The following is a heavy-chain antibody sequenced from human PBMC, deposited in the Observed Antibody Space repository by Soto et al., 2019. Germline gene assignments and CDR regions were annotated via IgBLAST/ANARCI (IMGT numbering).Heavy chain of an antibody. Sequence: ASVKVSCKASGDTFSTYTISWVRQAPGQGLEWMGIIVPTGGSTSYAQKLQGRVTITRDTSTSTVYMELSSLRSEDTAVYYCARDQDVVVVAAILYYYYGMDVWGQGTTVTVSS. CDR1: GDTFSTYT. J-gene: IGHJ6*02. CDR3: ARDQDVVVVAAILYYYYGMDV. CDR2: IVPTGGST. V-gene: IGHV1-46*04. D-gene: IGHD2-15*01.